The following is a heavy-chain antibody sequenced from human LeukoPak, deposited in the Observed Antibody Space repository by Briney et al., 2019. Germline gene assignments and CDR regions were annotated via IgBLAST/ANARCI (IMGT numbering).Heavy chain of an antibody. CDR3: AREGGRSGSGYCSGGSCLYYYDMDV. CDR2: ISNNGGST. D-gene: IGHD2-15*01. CDR1: EFTFTSYE. Sequence: GGSLRLSCAASEFTFTSYELNWVRQAPGKGLEYVSGISNNGGSTYYADSVKGRFTISRDNSKNTLYLQMSSLRAEDTAVYYCAREGGRSGSGYCSGGSCLYYYDMDVWGQGTTVTVSS. V-gene: IGHV3-64D*09. J-gene: IGHJ6*02.